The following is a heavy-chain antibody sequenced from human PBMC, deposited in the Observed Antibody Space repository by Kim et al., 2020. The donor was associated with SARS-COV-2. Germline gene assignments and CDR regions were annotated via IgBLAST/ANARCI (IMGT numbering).Heavy chain of an antibody. Sequence: SETLSLTCAVYGGSFSGYYWSWIRQPPGKGLEWIGEINHSGSTNYNPSLKSRVTISVDTSKNQFSLKLSSVTAADTAVYYCARGRPPPHYDFWGRGAFDIWGQGTMVTVSS. CDR2: INHSGST. CDR1: GGSFSGYY. V-gene: IGHV4-34*01. CDR3: ARGRPPPHYDFWGRGAFDI. J-gene: IGHJ3*02. D-gene: IGHD3-3*01.